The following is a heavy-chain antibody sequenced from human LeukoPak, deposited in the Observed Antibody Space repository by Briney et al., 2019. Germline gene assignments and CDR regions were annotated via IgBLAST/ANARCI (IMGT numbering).Heavy chain of an antibody. CDR1: GVSISSYY. V-gene: IGHV4-59*01. J-gene: IGHJ6*02. D-gene: IGHD1-7*01. Sequence: NPSETLSLTCTVSGVSISSYYWSWLRQPPGKGLEGLGYIYYSGSTNYNPSLKSRVTISVDTSKNQFSLKLSSVTAADTAVYYCARGTTRDYYGMDVWGQGTTVTVSS. CDR2: IYYSGST. CDR3: ARGTTRDYYGMDV.